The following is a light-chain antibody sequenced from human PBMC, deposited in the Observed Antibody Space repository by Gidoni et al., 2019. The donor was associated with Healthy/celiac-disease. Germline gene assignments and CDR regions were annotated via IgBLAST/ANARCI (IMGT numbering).Light chain of an antibody. V-gene: IGKV3-11*01. J-gene: IGKJ1*01. Sequence: EIVLTQSPATLSLSPGERATLSCRASQSVSSYLAWYQQKPGQAPRLLIYDASNRATGIPARFSGSGSGTDFTLTISSLEPEDFAVYYCQQRSNWPLFXQXTKVEIK. CDR3: QQRSNWPL. CDR1: QSVSSY. CDR2: DAS.